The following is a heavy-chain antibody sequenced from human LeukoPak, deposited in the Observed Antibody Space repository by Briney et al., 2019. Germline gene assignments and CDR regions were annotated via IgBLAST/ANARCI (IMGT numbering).Heavy chain of an antibody. J-gene: IGHJ4*02. D-gene: IGHD4-17*01. CDR1: GFTFSTYW. CDR2: LSGDGSST. CDR3: ARASTTVPNLLDN. Sequence: RGSLRLSCVAPGFTFSTYWMHWVRPAPGEGRLWVSRLSGDGSSTKYADSLKGRFTISRDNAKNTLYLQMNSLRAEDTAVYFCARASTTVPNLLDNWGQGTLVTVSS. V-gene: IGHV3-74*03.